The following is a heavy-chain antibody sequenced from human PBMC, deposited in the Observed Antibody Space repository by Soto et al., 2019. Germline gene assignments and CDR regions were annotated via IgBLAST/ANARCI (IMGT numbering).Heavy chain of an antibody. Sequence: ASVKVSCKASGYTFTSYYMHWVRQAPGQGLEWMGWINPANGNARYSQNFRGRVTIARDTSASTAYMELSSLSSEDTAVYYCARDVSSSIDYWGQGTRVTVSS. J-gene: IGHJ4*02. D-gene: IGHD6-6*01. CDR3: ARDVSSSIDY. V-gene: IGHV1-3*01. CDR2: INPANGNA. CDR1: GYTFTSYY.